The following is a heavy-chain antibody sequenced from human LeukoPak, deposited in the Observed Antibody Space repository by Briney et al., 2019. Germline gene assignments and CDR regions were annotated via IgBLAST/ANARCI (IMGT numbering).Heavy chain of an antibody. CDR3: AKAPVTTCRGAYCYPFDY. CDR2: ISDSGNT. D-gene: IGHD2-21*01. V-gene: IGHV3-53*01. CDR1: GFSVSDNS. Sequence: GGSLRLSCTVSGFSVSDNSMSWVRQAPGKGLEWVSAISDSGNTYHADSVKGRFTISRDSSKNTLFLQMNRLRPEDAAVYYCAKAPVTTCRGAYCYPFDYWGQGTLVTVSS. J-gene: IGHJ4*02.